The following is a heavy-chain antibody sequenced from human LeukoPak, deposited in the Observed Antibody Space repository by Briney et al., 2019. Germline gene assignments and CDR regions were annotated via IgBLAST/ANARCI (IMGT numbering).Heavy chain of an antibody. CDR2: ISSSSSYI. D-gene: IGHD4-23*01. CDR1: GFTFSSYS. V-gene: IGHV3-21*01. CDR3: ARVAAGYSVNYFDY. J-gene: IGHJ4*02. Sequence: GGSLRLSCAASGFTFSSYSMNWVRQAPGKGLEWVSSISSSSSYIYYADSVKGRFTISRDNAKNSLYLQMNSLRAEDTAVYYCARVAAGYSVNYFDYWGQGTLVTVSS.